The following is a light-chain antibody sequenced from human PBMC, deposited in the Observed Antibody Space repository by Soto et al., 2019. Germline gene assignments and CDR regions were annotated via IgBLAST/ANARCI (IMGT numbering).Light chain of an antibody. CDR3: QQYNNYGSWT. J-gene: IGKJ1*01. CDR1: QSISAG. V-gene: IGKV1-5*03. Sequence: DIQMTQSPSTLSASVGDRVTITCRASQSISAGLAWYQQKPGKAPKLLIYKASSLESGVPSRFSGNGSGTEFTLTISSLQPDDFATYYCQQYNNYGSWTFGQGTKVEIK. CDR2: KAS.